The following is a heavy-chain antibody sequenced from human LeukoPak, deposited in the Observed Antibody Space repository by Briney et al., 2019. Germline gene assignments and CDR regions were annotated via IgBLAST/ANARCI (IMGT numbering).Heavy chain of an antibody. CDR2: IYYSGST. V-gene: IGHV4-30-4*01. CDR1: GGSISSGDYY. J-gene: IGHJ6*02. D-gene: IGHD2-15*01. Sequence: SQTLSLTCTVSGGSISSGDYYWSWIRQPPGKGLEWIGYIYYSGSTYYNPPLKSRVTISEDTSENQFSLKLSSVTAADTAVYYCARGYCSGGNCYRYGMDVWGQGTTVTVSS. CDR3: ARGYCSGGNCYRYGMDV.